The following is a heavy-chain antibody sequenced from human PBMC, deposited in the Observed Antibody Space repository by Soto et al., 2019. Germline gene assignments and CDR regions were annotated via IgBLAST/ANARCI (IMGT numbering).Heavy chain of an antibody. V-gene: IGHV3-11*01. CDR2: ISSSGSTI. CDR3: ARLVTATRNYYYGMDV. D-gene: IGHD2-15*01. J-gene: IGHJ6*02. Sequence: PGGSLRRSCAASGFTFRYYYMTWSRQAPGKGLEWLSYISSSGSTIYYADSVKGRFTISRDNAKNSPFLQMNSLSAEDTAVYYCARLVTATRNYYYGMDVWGQGTTVTVSS. CDR1: GFTFRYYY.